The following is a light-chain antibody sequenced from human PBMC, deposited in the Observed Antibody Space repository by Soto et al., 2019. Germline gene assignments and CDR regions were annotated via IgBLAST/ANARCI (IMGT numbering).Light chain of an antibody. Sequence: EIVMTQSPATLSVSPGERATLSCRASQSVSNNLAWYQQRPGQAPRLLISSAFTRATGLPARFSGGKSGTEFTLTISSLQSEDFAVYFCQQYYNWPYTFGQGTNLEIK. CDR2: SAF. V-gene: IGKV3-15*01. CDR3: QQYYNWPYT. CDR1: QSVSNN. J-gene: IGKJ2*01.